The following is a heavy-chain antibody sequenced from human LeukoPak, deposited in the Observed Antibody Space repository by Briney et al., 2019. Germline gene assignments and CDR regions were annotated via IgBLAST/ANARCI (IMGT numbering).Heavy chain of an antibody. CDR3: ARDVDYGSGSYYKPGHYYYYGMDV. J-gene: IGHJ6*02. V-gene: IGHV4-4*07. Sequence: SETLSLTCTVSGGSISSYYWSWIRQPAGKGLEWIGRIYTSGSTNYNPSLKSRVTMSVDTSKNQFSLKLSSVTAADTAVYYCARDVDYGSGSYYKPGHYYYYGMDVWGQGTTVTVSS. CDR2: IYTSGST. D-gene: IGHD3-10*01. CDR1: GGSISSYY.